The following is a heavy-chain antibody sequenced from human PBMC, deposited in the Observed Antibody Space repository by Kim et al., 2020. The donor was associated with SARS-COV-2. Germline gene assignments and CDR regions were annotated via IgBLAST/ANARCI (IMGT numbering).Heavy chain of an antibody. J-gene: IGHJ4*02. D-gene: IGHD1-26*01. Sequence: GGSLRLSCAASGFTFSSYSMNWVRQAPGKGLEWVSYISSSSSTIYYADSVKGRFTISRDNAKNSLYLQMNSLRDEDTGVYYCASSGSYRRCGFVYWGQGTLVAVCS. CDR3: ASSGSYRRCGFVY. CDR2: ISSSSSTI. CDR1: GFTFSSYS. V-gene: IGHV3-48*02.